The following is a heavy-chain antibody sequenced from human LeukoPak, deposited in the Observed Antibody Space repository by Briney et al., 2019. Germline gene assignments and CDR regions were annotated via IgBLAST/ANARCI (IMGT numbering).Heavy chain of an antibody. Sequence: ASVKVSCKASGYTFTCYGISWVRQAPGQGLEWIGWISAYNGNTNYAQKLQGRVTMTTDTSTSTAYMELRSLRSDDTAVYYCARDARLIRRIPMDVWGKGTTVAVSS. J-gene: IGHJ6*03. D-gene: IGHD2-8*01. V-gene: IGHV1-18*01. CDR1: GYTFTCYG. CDR2: ISAYNGNT. CDR3: ARDARLIRRIPMDV.